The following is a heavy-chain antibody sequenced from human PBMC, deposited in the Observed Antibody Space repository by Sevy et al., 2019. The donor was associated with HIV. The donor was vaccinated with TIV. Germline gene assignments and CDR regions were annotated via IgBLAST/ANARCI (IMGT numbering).Heavy chain of an antibody. CDR1: GFTFGSYW. CDR2: ISDDGRRT. V-gene: IGHV3-74*01. Sequence: LSLTCGASGFTFGSYWMHWVRQVPGKGLEWVSRISDDGRRTTYADSVGGRFTISRDNAKKTLYLQMNGLRADDTAVYYCARDSVTVSGIVLYALDIWGQGTMVTVSS. J-gene: IGHJ3*02. D-gene: IGHD3-3*01. CDR3: ARDSVTVSGIVLYALDI.